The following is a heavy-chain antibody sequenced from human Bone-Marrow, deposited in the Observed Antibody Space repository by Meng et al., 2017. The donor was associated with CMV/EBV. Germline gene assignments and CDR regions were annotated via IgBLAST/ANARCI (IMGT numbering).Heavy chain of an antibody. Sequence: GGSLRLSCATSGFSFSTFAMHWVRQAPGKGLEWVAVIWSDGSNKYYAEYVKGRFTISRDNSKKTLYLQKNSLRGEETAIYYCARDGGGGDSHDAFDIWGQGTMVTVSS. D-gene: IGHD3-16*01. V-gene: IGHV3-33*01. CDR2: IWSDGSNK. CDR3: ARDGGGGDSHDAFDI. CDR1: GFSFSTFA. J-gene: IGHJ3*02.